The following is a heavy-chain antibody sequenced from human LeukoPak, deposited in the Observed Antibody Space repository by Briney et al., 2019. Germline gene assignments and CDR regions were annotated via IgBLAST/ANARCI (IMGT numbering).Heavy chain of an antibody. D-gene: IGHD6-19*01. J-gene: IGHJ6*03. CDR2: IYSRDVT. CDR1: GFSVSSNS. V-gene: IGHV3-53*01. CDR3: ARVLAAIALRDYHYVDV. Sequence: GGSLRLSCAASGFSVSSNSMSWVRQAPGKGLECVSIIYSRDVTSYADSVKDRFTISSDSDKNTLFLQMDSLRSDDTTVYYCARVLAAIALRDYHYVDVWGKGTTVTVSS.